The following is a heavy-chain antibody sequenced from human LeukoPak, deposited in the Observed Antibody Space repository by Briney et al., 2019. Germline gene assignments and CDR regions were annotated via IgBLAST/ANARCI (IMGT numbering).Heavy chain of an antibody. Sequence: ASVKVSCKASGYTFSSHDISWVRQAPGQGLEWMGWISGHNDNINYAQKVQGRVTMTTDTSTNTAYIELRSLRPDDTAVYYCARVYYDSSGYYVPADYWGQGTLVTVSS. CDR3: ARVYYDSSGYYVPADY. J-gene: IGHJ4*02. D-gene: IGHD3-22*01. CDR2: ISGHNDNI. V-gene: IGHV1-18*01. CDR1: GYTFSSHD.